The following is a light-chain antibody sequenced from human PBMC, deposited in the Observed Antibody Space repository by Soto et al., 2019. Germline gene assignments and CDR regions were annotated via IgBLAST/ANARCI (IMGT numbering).Light chain of an antibody. Sequence: DIQMTQSPSSLSASVGDRVTTTCRESQDISVYLAWYQQKPGKVPKLLIYSASTLQSGVPSRFSGSGSGTDFTLTISSLQPEDVATYYCQKFNTAPLTFGQGTRLEIK. CDR1: QDISVY. CDR3: QKFNTAPLT. CDR2: SAS. V-gene: IGKV1-27*01. J-gene: IGKJ5*01.